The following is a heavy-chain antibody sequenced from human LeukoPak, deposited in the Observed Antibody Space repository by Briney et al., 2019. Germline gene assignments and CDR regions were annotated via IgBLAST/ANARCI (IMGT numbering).Heavy chain of an antibody. CDR2: IYHSGST. CDR1: GGSISSGGYS. V-gene: IGHV4-30-2*01. D-gene: IGHD3-22*01. Sequence: PSETLSLTCAVSGGSISSGGYSWSWIRQPPGKGLEWIGYIYHSGSTYYNPSLKSRVTISVDRSKNQFSLKLSSVTAADTAVYYCARVPYYYDSSGHDYWGQGTLVTVSS. CDR3: ARVPYYYDSSGHDY. J-gene: IGHJ4*02.